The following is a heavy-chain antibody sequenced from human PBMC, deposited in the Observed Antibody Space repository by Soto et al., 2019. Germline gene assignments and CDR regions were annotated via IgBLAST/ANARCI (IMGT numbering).Heavy chain of an antibody. J-gene: IGHJ6*02. CDR3: AIEVIAAAGYPDYGMDV. CDR1: GYTFTSYY. Sequence: ASVKVSCKASGYTFTSYYMHWVRQAPGQGLEWMGIINPSGGSTSYAQKFQGRVTMTRDTSTSTVYLELSSLRSEDTAVYYCAIEVIAAAGYPDYGMDVWGQGTTVTVSS. D-gene: IGHD6-13*01. V-gene: IGHV1-46*01. CDR2: INPSGGST.